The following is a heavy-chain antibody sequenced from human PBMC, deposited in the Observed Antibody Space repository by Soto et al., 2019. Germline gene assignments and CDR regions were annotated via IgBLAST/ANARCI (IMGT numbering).Heavy chain of an antibody. CDR3: ARQVGGWAPWYFDY. J-gene: IGHJ4*02. CDR2: IYYSGST. V-gene: IGHV4-59*08. D-gene: IGHD6-19*01. Sequence: QVQLQESGPGLVKPSETLSLTCTVSGGSISSYYWSWIRQPPGKGLEWIGYIYYSGSTNYNPSLKSRVTISVDTSKQQFSLKLSSVTAADTAVYYCARQVGGWAPWYFDYWGQGTLVTGSS. CDR1: GGSISSYY.